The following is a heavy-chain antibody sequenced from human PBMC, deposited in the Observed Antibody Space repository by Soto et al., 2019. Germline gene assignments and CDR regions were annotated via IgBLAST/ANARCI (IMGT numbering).Heavy chain of an antibody. Sequence: QVQLMESGGGVVQPGGSLRLSYVTSGFTFSRYSMHWFRQAPGKGLEWVAVTSSDGGTKFYAASVKGRFTVSRDNSKNTLYLQMNSLRPEDTAVYYCAREVVLTEWYFDNWGQGILVTVSS. D-gene: IGHD2-21*01. CDR1: GFTFSRYS. J-gene: IGHJ4*02. CDR3: AREVVLTEWYFDN. CDR2: TSSDGGTK. V-gene: IGHV3-30*04.